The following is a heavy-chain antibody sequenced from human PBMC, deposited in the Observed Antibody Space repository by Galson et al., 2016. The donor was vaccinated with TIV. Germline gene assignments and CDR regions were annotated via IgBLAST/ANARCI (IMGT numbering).Heavy chain of an antibody. CDR3: ARAAGRNGATCHATCESFDF. CDR2: TYCRSRCYY. V-gene: IGHV6-1*01. CDR1: GDSVSSNSAA. Sequence: CAISGDSVSSNSAAWNWIRQSPSRGLEWLGRTYCRSRCYYDYAVSVKSRIIIESDTSKNQFSLQLNSVTSEDTAVYHCARAAGRNGATCHATCESFDFWGQGTKVTVSS. D-gene: IGHD3-10*01. J-gene: IGHJ3*01.